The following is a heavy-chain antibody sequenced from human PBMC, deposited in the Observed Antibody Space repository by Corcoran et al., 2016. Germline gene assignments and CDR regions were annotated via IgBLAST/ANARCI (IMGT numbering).Heavy chain of an antibody. CDR1: GYTFTGYY. J-gene: IGHJ4*02. Sequence: QVQLVQSGAEVKKPGASVKVSCKASGYTFTGYYMHWVRQAPGKGLEWMGWINPNSGGTNYAQKFQGRVTMTGDTSISTAYMELSRLRSDDTAVYYCARVPLYYGSSGYSYYFDYWGQGTLVTVSS. D-gene: IGHD3-22*01. CDR3: ARVPLYYGSSGYSYYFDY. V-gene: IGHV1-2*02. CDR2: INPNSGGT.